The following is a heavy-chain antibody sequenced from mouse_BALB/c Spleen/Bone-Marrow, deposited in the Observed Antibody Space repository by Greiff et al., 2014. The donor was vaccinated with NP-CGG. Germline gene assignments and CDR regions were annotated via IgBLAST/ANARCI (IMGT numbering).Heavy chain of an antibody. D-gene: IGHD2-1*01. J-gene: IGHJ4*01. CDR1: GFTFSDYY. CDR3: ARDGNFAMDY. CDR2: INDGGSYT. Sequence: VHVKQSGGGLVKPGGSLKLSCAVSGFTFSDYYMYWVRQNPEKRLEWVATINDGGSYTYYPDSVKGRFTISRDNAKNNLYLQMGSLKSEDTAMYYCARDGNFAMDYWGQGTSVTVSS. V-gene: IGHV5-4*02.